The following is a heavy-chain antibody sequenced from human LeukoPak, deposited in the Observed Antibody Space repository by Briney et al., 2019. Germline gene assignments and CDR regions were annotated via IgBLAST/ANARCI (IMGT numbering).Heavy chain of an antibody. D-gene: IGHD5-24*01. CDR1: GFTFSSYA. CDR3: ATREMAARED. Sequence: GGSLRLSCAASGFTFSSYAMSWVRQGPGKGLEWVSAISGGGGATYYADSVRGRFTISRDNSRNTLYLQMNSLRAEDTAVYYCATREMAAREDWGQGTLVTVSS. V-gene: IGHV3-23*01. CDR2: ISGGGGAT. J-gene: IGHJ4*02.